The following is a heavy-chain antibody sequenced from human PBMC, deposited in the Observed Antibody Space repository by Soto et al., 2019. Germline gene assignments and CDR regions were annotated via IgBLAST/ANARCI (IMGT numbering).Heavy chain of an antibody. J-gene: IGHJ6*02. CDR3: ANRDTSMITRYYYGMDV. CDR2: ISHDGSYK. Sequence: GGSLRLSCAASGFSFTTYVMHWVRQAPGKGLEWVAVISHDGSYKYYADSVKGRFTISRDNSKNTLYLQMNSLRAEDTAVYYCANRDTSMITRYYYGMDVWGQGTTVTVSS. V-gene: IGHV3-30*18. CDR1: GFSFTTYV. D-gene: IGHD5-18*01.